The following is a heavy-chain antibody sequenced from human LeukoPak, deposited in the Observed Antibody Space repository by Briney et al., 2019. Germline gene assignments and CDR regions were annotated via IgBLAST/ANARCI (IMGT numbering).Heavy chain of an antibody. Sequence: PGGSLRLSCAVSGFTVSNFRIDWVRQAQGKGLEWVSSISSSSTYIYYADSMKGRFTISRDNAKNSLYLQMNSLRAEDTAVYYCAKDPSNGMDVWGQGTTVTVSS. V-gene: IGHV3-21*01. D-gene: IGHD4-11*01. CDR3: AKDPSNGMDV. CDR1: GFTVSNFR. CDR2: ISSSSTYI. J-gene: IGHJ6*02.